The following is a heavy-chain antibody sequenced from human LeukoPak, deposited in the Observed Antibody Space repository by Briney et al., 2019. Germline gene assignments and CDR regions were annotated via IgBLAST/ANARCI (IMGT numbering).Heavy chain of an antibody. D-gene: IGHD3-22*01. CDR1: GFTVSSNY. V-gene: IGHV3-66*01. Sequence: PGGSLRLSCAASGFTVSSNYMSWVRQAPGKGLEWFSVIYSGGSTYYADSVKGRFTISRDNSKNTLYLQMNSLRAEDTAVYYCARDRAYYYDSSGYYYFDHWGQGTLVTVSS. CDR3: ARDRAYYYDSSGYYYFDH. CDR2: IYSGGST. J-gene: IGHJ4*02.